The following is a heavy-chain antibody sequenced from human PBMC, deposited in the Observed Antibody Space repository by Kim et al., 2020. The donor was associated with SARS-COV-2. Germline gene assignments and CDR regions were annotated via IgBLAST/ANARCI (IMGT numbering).Heavy chain of an antibody. CDR3: ARDEGLYCSSTSCYRYYGMDV. D-gene: IGHD2-2*01. CDR2: ISYDGSNK. V-gene: IGHV3-33*05. J-gene: IGHJ6*02. CDR1: GFTFSSYG. Sequence: VGSLRLSCAASGFTFSSYGMHWVRQAPGKGLEWVAVISYDGSNKYYADSVKGRFTISRDNSKNTLYLQMNSLRAEDTAVYYCARDEGLYCSSTSCYRYYGMDVWGQGTTVTVSS.